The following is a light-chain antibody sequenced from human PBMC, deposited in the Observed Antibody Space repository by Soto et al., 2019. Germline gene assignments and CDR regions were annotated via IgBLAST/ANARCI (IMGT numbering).Light chain of an antibody. J-gene: IGKJ1*01. V-gene: IGKV1-5*03. CDR1: QSISTW. CDR3: QDYNSWT. CDR2: EAS. Sequence: DIQMTQSPSTLSASVGDRVTITCRASQSISTWLSWYQQKPGKAPKVLIYEASNLQSGVSSRFSGSGSGTEFTLTISSLQPDDFATYYCQDYNSWTFGQGTKVEI.